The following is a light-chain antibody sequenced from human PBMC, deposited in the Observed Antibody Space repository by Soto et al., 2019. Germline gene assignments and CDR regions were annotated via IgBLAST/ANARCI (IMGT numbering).Light chain of an antibody. J-gene: IGLJ2*01. Sequence: QSALTQPASVSGSPGQSVTISCTGPSRDVGGYKYVSWYQQHPGKAPKLIIYEVSNRPSGVSNRFSGSKSGNTASLTISGLQAEDEADYYCTSYRGSSTLVFGGGTKVTVL. CDR3: TSYRGSSTLV. CDR2: EVS. CDR1: SRDVGGYKY. V-gene: IGLV2-14*01.